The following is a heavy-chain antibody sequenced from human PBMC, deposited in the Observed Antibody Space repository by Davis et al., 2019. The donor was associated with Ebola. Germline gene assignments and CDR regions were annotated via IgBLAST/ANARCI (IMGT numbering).Heavy chain of an antibody. CDR1: GFTFSTYS. CDR3: AKGDRLDY. Sequence: PGGSLRLSCAASGFTFSTYSMSWVRQAPGKGLEWVSSISSDSDYIYYADSAKGRFTISRDNAKNSLYLQMNSLRAEDTAVYYCAKGDRLDYWGQGTLVTVSS. CDR2: ISSDSDYI. D-gene: IGHD3-22*01. V-gene: IGHV3-21*01. J-gene: IGHJ4*02.